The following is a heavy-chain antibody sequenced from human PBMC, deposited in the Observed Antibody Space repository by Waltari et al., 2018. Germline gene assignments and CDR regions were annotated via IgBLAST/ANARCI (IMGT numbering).Heavy chain of an antibody. CDR2: IWYDGSNK. CDR3: AKELRVRGDYGGANN. D-gene: IGHD4-17*01. J-gene: IGHJ4*02. V-gene: IGHV3-30*18. Sequence: QVQLVESGGGVVQPGRSLRLSCAASGFTFSNYGMHWVRQATGKGLEGVAVIWYDGSNKYDADSVKGRFTISRDNSKNTLYLQMNSLRAEDTAMYYCAKELRVRGDYGGANNWGQGTLVTVSS. CDR1: GFTFSNYG.